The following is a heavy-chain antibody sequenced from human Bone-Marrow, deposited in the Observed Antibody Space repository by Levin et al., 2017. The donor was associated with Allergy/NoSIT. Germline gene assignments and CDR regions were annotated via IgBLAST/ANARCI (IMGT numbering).Heavy chain of an antibody. CDR2: ISHSGNS. CDR3: ARSAPGDYEYFPD. V-gene: IGHV4-38-2*01. J-gene: IGHJ1*01. Sequence: SETLSLTCAVSGSSISGGYYWGWIRQPPGEGLEWIASISHSGNSYYNSSLRSRISVALDVSDKQFSLKVLSVTATDTAVYFCARSAPGDYEYFPDWGQGTLVTVSS. CDR1: GSSISGGYY. D-gene: IGHD2-21*01.